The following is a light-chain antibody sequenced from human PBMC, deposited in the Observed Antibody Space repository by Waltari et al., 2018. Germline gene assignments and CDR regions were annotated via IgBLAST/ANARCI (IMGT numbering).Light chain of an antibody. CDR1: SSDVGNYKL. Sequence: SGLTQPASVSGSPGQSITISCTGTSSDVGNYKLVSWYQQYPGKAPKLMVYEVTKRTSGVSDRFSGSKSGNTASLTIYGLQSEDEADYYCCSYAGLGIYVFGTGTKVTVL. J-gene: IGLJ1*01. V-gene: IGLV2-23*02. CDR2: EVT. CDR3: CSYAGLGIYV.